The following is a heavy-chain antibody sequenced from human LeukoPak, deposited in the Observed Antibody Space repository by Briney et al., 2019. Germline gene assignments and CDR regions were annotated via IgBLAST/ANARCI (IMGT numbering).Heavy chain of an antibody. CDR3: ARHPPVPVFQNGMDV. J-gene: IGHJ6*02. V-gene: IGHV4-59*08. D-gene: IGHD2-2*01. Sequence: SETLSLTCTVSGGSISSYYWSWIRQPPGKGLEWIGYIYYSGSTNYNPSLKSRVTISVDTSKNQFSLKLSSVTAADTAVYYCARHPPVPVFQNGMDVWGQGTTVTVSS. CDR2: IYYSGST. CDR1: GGSISSYY.